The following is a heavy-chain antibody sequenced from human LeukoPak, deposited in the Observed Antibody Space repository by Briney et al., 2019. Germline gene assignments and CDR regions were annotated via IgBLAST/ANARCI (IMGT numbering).Heavy chain of an antibody. V-gene: IGHV4-59*01. Sequence: SETLSLTCTVSGGSISSYYWNWIRQPPGKGLEWIGYIYYSGSTNYNPSLKSRVTISVDTSKNQFSLKLSSVTAADTAVYYCARKRDRFGELFDAFDIWGQGTMVTVSS. D-gene: IGHD3-10*01. CDR2: IYYSGST. CDR3: ARKRDRFGELFDAFDI. CDR1: GGSISSYY. J-gene: IGHJ3*02.